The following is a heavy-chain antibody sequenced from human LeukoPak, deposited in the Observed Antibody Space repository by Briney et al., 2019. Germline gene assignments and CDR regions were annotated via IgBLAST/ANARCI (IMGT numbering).Heavy chain of an antibody. CDR1: GFTLGDYA. D-gene: IGHD6-19*01. Sequence: PGGSLRLSCTASGFTLGDYAMSWFRQAPGRGLEWVGFIRSKAYGGTTEHAASVKGRFIISRDDSKSIAYLQMNSLKTEDTAVYYCTLGAVTGIGGYYFDYWGQGTLVTVSS. CDR3: TLGAVTGIGGYYFDY. CDR2: IRSKAYGGTT. V-gene: IGHV3-49*03. J-gene: IGHJ4*02.